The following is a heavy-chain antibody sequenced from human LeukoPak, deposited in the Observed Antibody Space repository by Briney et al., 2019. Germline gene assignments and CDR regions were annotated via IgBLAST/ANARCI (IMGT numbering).Heavy chain of an antibody. CDR1: GYTLTELS. V-gene: IGHV1-24*01. Sequence: HRASVKVSCKVSGYTLTELSMHWVRQAPGKGLEWMGGFDPEDGETIYAQKFQGRVTMTEDTSTDTAYMELSSLRSEDTAVYYCARAGNGVVITPISLAYDAFDIWGQGTMVTVSS. J-gene: IGHJ3*02. CDR2: FDPEDGET. CDR3: ARAGNGVVITPISLAYDAFDI. D-gene: IGHD3-3*01.